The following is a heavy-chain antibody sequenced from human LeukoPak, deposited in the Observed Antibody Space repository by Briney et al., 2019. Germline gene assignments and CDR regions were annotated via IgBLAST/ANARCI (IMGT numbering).Heavy chain of an antibody. CDR3: ARSGPLKRSTVTTRRGNYFDY. D-gene: IGHD4-17*01. Sequence: GASVKVSCKASGYTFTSYGISWVRQAPGQGLEWMGWISAYNGNTNCAQKLQGRVTMTTDTSTSTAYMELRSLRSDDTAVYYCARSGPLKRSTVTTRRGNYFDYWGQGTLVTVSS. V-gene: IGHV1-18*04. CDR2: ISAYNGNT. J-gene: IGHJ4*02. CDR1: GYTFTSYG.